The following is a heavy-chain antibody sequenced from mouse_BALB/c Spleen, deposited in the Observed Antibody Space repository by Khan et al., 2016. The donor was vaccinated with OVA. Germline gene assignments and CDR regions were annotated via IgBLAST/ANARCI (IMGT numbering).Heavy chain of an antibody. CDR2: ISSGGTYT. V-gene: IGHV5-9-3*01. CDR3: ARSDGYYGRGAMDY. D-gene: IGHD2-3*01. Sequence: EVELVESGGGLVKPGGSLKVSCAVSGFTLSRYAMSWVRQTPEKRLEWVATISSGGTYTYYPDSVKGRFTISRDNAENTLYLPMSSLSSEYTAMYYCARSDGYYGRGAMDYWGQGNSVTVSS. CDR1: GFTLSRYA. J-gene: IGHJ4*01.